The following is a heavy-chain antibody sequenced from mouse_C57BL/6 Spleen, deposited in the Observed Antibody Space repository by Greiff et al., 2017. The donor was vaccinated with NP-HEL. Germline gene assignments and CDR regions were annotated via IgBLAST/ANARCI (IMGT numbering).Heavy chain of an antibody. Sequence: EVQLVESGPELVKPGASVKISCKASGYSFTDYNMNWVKQSNGKSLEWIGVINPNYGTTSYNQKFKGKATLTVDQSSSTAYMQLNSLTSEDSAVYYCARGPHSSGYVGNFDYWGQGTTLTVSS. V-gene: IGHV1-39*01. CDR2: INPNYGTT. CDR1: GYSFTDYN. CDR3: ARGPHSSGYVGNFDY. D-gene: IGHD3-2*02. J-gene: IGHJ2*01.